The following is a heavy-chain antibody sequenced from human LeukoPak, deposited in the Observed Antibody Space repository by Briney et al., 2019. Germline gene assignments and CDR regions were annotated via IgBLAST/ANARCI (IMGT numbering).Heavy chain of an antibody. CDR3: ARQDVYSSSWTDYYYYMDV. Sequence: PSETLSLTCTVSGGSISSYYWSWIRQPPGKGLEWIGYIYYSGSTNYNPSLNSRVTISVDTSKNQFSLKLSSVTAADTAVYYCARQDVYSSSWTDYYYYMDVWGKGTTVTVSS. CDR1: GGSISSYY. CDR2: IYYSGST. J-gene: IGHJ6*03. D-gene: IGHD6-13*01. V-gene: IGHV4-59*08.